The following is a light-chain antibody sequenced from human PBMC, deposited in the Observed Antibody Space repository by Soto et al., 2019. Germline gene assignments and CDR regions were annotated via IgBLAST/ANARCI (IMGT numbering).Light chain of an antibody. CDR2: KAS. Sequence: DIQMTQSPSTLSASVGDRVTITCGASQSISNWLAWYQQKPGKAPKLLIYKASNLESGVPSRFSGSGSGTEFTLTISSLQPDDFATYYCQQYNSTFGQGTKLEIK. CDR3: QQYNST. CDR1: QSISNW. J-gene: IGKJ2*01. V-gene: IGKV1-5*03.